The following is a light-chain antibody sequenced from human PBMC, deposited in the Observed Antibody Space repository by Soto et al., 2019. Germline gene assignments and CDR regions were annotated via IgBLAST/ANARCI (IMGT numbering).Light chain of an antibody. CDR3: CSYAATNTWV. CDR2: EAT. J-gene: IGLJ7*01. Sequence: QSVLTQPASVSGSPGQSITISCTGTGSDIGSYTLVSWYQQDPGKAPKLILYEATKRPSGVSHRFSGSKSDNTASLTISGLQPEDEADYYCCSYAATNTWVFGGGTQLTVL. CDR1: GSDIGSYTL. V-gene: IGLV2-23*01.